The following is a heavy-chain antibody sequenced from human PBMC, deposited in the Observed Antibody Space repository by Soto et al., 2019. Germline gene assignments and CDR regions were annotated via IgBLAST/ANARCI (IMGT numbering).Heavy chain of an antibody. CDR3: ARVYDFWSGASGYFDY. D-gene: IGHD3-3*01. CDR2: ISGSGGST. J-gene: IGHJ4*02. V-gene: IGHV3-23*01. Sequence: PGGSLRLSCAASGFTFSSYAMSWVRQAPGKGLEWVSAISGSGGSTYYADSVKGRFTISRDNSKNTLYLQMNSLRAEDTAVYYCARVYDFWSGASGYFDYWGQGTLVTVSS. CDR1: GFTFSSYA.